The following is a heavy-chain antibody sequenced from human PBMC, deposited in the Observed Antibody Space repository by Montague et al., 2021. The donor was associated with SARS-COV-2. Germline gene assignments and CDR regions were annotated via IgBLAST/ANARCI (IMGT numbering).Heavy chain of an antibody. V-gene: IGHV4-31*03. Sequence: TLSLTCTVSGASISSGGYYWSWIRQHPGKGLEWIGYIFHSGTTYYSPSLESRVTMSVDTSENQFSLKLASVTAADTAVYYCASFMLQAVPNYWGQGTLVTVSS. CDR3: ASFMLQAVPNY. D-gene: IGHD3-16*01. CDR1: GASISSGGYY. CDR2: IFHSGTT. J-gene: IGHJ4*02.